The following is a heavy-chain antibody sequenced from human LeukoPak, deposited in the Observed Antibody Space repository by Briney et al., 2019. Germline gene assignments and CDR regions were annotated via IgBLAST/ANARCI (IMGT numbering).Heavy chain of an antibody. J-gene: IGHJ4*02. D-gene: IGHD2-2*01. CDR2: ISSSASTI. Sequence: GGSLRLSCAASGFTFSGYEMNWVRQAPGKGLEWVSYISSSASTIYYVDSVKGRFTISRDNAKNSLYLQMNSLRAEDTAVYYCAREGCSSTSCYDYWGQGTLVTVSS. V-gene: IGHV3-48*03. CDR3: AREGCSSTSCYDY. CDR1: GFTFSGYE.